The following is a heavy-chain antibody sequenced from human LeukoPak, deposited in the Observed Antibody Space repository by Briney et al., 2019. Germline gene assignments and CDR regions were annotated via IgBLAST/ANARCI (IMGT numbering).Heavy chain of an antibody. D-gene: IGHD2-2*01. J-gene: IGHJ5*02. V-gene: IGHV1-2*02. CDR1: GYTFTGYY. Sequence: ASVKVSCKASGYTFTGYYMHWVRQAPGQGLEWMGWINPNSGGTNYAQKFQGRVTMTRDTSISTAYMELSRLRSDDTAVYYCARAYCSSISCLNWFDPWGQGTLVTVSS. CDR3: ARAYCSSISCLNWFDP. CDR2: INPNSGGT.